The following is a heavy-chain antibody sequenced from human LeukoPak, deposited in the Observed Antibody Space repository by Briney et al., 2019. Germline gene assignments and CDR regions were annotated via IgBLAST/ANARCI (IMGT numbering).Heavy chain of an antibody. CDR3: ARRIDN. CDR1: GFTFSSYN. CDR2: ITSSSSTI. Sequence: TGGSLRLSCAASGFTFSSYNMNWVRQAAGKGLEWISYITSSSSTIYYADSVKGRFTISRDNAKNSLFLQMNSLRAEDTAVYYCARRIDNWGQGTLVTVSS. V-gene: IGHV3-48*01. J-gene: IGHJ4*02.